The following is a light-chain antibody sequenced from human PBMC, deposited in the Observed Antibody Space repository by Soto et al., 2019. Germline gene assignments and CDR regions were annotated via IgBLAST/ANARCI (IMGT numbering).Light chain of an antibody. CDR2: KAS. CDR3: QQYNSYPWT. V-gene: IGKV1-5*03. J-gene: IGKJ1*01. Sequence: DIQMTQSPSSLSASVGDRVSITCRASQSISTHLSWYQQKPGKAPKLLIYKASTLEVGVPSRFSASGSGTEFTLTINTLQPADFATYYCQQYNSYPWTFGQGTKV. CDR1: QSISTH.